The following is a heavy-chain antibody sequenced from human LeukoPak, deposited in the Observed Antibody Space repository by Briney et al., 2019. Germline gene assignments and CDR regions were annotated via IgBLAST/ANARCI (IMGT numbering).Heavy chain of an antibody. CDR1: GYTFTSYG. J-gene: IGHJ4*02. Sequence: ASVKVSCKASGYTFTSYGISWVRQAPGQGLEWMGWISAYNGNTNYAQKLQGRVTMTTDTSTSTAYMELRSLRSDDTAVYYFAKDAEYDILTGYYFGPVSRWGQGTLVTVSS. CDR2: ISAYNGNT. D-gene: IGHD3-9*01. V-gene: IGHV1-18*01. CDR3: AKDAEYDILTGYYFGPVSR.